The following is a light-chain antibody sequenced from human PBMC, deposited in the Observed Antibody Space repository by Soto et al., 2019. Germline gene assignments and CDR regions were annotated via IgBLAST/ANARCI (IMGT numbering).Light chain of an antibody. V-gene: IGLV3-9*01. CDR3: HVWDSATVV. CDR2: RDS. CDR1: NIGSKN. J-gene: IGLJ3*02. Sequence: SYELTQPLSVSVALGQTARITCGAYNIGSKNVHWYQQKPGQAPVMVIYRDSNRPSGIPERFSGSNSENAATLTISRAQAGDEADYYCHVWDSATVVFGGGTQLTVL.